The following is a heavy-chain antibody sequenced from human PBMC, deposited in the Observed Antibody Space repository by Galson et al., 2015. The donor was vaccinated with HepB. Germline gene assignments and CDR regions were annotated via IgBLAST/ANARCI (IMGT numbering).Heavy chain of an antibody. Sequence: SLRLSCAASGFTFSSYAMSWVRQAPGKGLEWVSAISGSGGSTYYADSVKGRFTISRDNSKNTLYLQMNSLRAEDTAVYYCAKVSYYGSGSYYSGDYWGQGTLVTVSS. CDR3: AKVSYYGSGSYYSGDY. D-gene: IGHD3-10*01. CDR2: ISGSGGST. J-gene: IGHJ4*02. V-gene: IGHV3-23*01. CDR1: GFTFSSYA.